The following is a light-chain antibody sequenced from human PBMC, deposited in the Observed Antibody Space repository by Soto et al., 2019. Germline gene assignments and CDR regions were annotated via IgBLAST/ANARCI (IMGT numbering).Light chain of an antibody. CDR2: HTS. CDR1: QSVSSSF. CDR3: QHSGDSIDP. J-gene: IGKJ4*01. V-gene: IGKV3-20*01. Sequence: EMVLTQSPGTLSLSPGERATLSCRASQSVSSSFLAWYQQKPGQAPRLLIYHTSSMATGIPDRFSGSGSGTDFTLYISRLEPGDFAMYYCQHSGDSIDPFGGGTKVEIK.